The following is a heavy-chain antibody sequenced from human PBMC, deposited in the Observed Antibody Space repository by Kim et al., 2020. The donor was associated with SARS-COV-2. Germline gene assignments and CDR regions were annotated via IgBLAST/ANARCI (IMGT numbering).Heavy chain of an antibody. J-gene: IGHJ4*02. CDR3: AKGRLRYFDWLLSSAIDY. CDR2: ISGSGGST. V-gene: IGHV3-23*01. Sequence: GGSLRLSCAASGFTFSSYAMSWVRQAPGKGLEWVSSISGSGGSTYYADSVKGRFTISRDNSKNTLYLQMNSLRAEDTAVYYCAKGRLRYFDWLLSSAIDYWGQGTLVTVSS. CDR1: GFTFSSYA. D-gene: IGHD3-9*01.